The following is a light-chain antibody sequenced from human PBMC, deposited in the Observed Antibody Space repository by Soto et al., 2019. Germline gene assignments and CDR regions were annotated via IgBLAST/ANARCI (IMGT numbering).Light chain of an antibody. CDR1: QSIDSW. J-gene: IGKJ1*01. CDR3: QQSYSTLPWT. V-gene: IGKV1-39*01. CDR2: TAS. Sequence: DIQMTQSPSTMSASVGDRVTITCRASQSIDSWLAWYQQKPGKAPKLLIYTASSLQSGVPSRFSGSGSGTDFTLTISSLQPEDFATYYCQQSYSTLPWTFGQGTKVEIK.